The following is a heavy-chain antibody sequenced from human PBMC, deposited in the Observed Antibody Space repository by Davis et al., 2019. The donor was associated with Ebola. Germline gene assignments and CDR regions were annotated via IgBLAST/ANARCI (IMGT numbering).Heavy chain of an antibody. D-gene: IGHD3-10*01. V-gene: IGHV5-51*01. CDR1: GYSFTSYW. J-gene: IGHJ6*02. Sequence: WGSLRLSCKGSGYSFTSYWIGWVRQMPGKGLEWMGIIYPGDSDTRYSPSFQGQVTISADKSISTAYLQWSSLKASDTAMYYCARADDMAQGVTLHYYYGMDVWGQGTTVTVSS. CDR3: ARADDMAQGVTLHYYYGMDV. CDR2: IYPGDSDT.